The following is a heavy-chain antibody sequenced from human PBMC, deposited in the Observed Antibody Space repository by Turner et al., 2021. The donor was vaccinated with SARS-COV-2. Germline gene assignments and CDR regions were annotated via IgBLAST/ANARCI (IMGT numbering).Heavy chain of an antibody. CDR3: AKDGVGDNGWGYLDY. V-gene: IGHV3-23*01. J-gene: IGHJ4*02. CDR1: GFTFSSYA. CDR2: ISGGGGNT. Sequence: EVQLLESGGGLVQPGGSLRLSCAASGFTFSSYAMNWVRQAPGKGLEWVSAISGGGGNTFYADSVKGRFTISRDNSKNTLYLQMNSLRAEDTAVYYCAKDGVGDNGWGYLDYWGQGTLVTVSS. D-gene: IGHD1-26*01.